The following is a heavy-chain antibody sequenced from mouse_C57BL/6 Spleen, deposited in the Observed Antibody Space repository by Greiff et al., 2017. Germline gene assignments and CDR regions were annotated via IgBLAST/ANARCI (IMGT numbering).Heavy chain of an antibody. CDR2: ISDGGSYT. J-gene: IGHJ1*03. CDR3: ASLYGSSYGYFDV. V-gene: IGHV5-4*01. CDR1: GFTFSSYA. D-gene: IGHD1-1*01. Sequence: EVHLVESGGGLVKPGGSLKLSCAASGFTFSSYAMSWVRQTPEKRLEWVATISDGGSYTYYPDNVKGRFTISRDNAKNNLYLQMSHLKSEDTAMYYCASLYGSSYGYFDVWGTGTTVTVSS.